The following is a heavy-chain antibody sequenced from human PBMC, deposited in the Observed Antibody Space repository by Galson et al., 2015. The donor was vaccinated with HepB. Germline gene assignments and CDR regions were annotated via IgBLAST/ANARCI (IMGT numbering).Heavy chain of an antibody. CDR2: IVVGSGNT. CDR3: AAESTVVTNFYYYGMDV. Sequence: SVKVSCKASGFTFTSSAMQWVRQARGQRLEWIGWIVVGSGNTNYAQKFQGRVTITRDMSTSTAYMELSSLRSEDTAVYYCAAESTVVTNFYYYGMDVWGQGTTVTVSS. J-gene: IGHJ6*02. D-gene: IGHD4-23*01. CDR1: GFTFTSSA. V-gene: IGHV1-58*02.